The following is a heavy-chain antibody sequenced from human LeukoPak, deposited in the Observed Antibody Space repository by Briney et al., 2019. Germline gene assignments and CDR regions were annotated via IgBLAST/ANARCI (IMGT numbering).Heavy chain of an antibody. V-gene: IGHV1-69*04. CDR2: IIPIFGIA. Sequence: SVKVSCKASGGTFSSYAISWVRQAAGQGLEWMGRIIPIFGIANYAQKFQGRVTNTADKSTSTAYMELSSLRSEDTAVYCCAISSVLPDYYYGMDVWGQGTTVTVSS. J-gene: IGHJ6*02. CDR3: AISSVLPDYYYGMDV. D-gene: IGHD3-10*01. CDR1: GGTFSSYA.